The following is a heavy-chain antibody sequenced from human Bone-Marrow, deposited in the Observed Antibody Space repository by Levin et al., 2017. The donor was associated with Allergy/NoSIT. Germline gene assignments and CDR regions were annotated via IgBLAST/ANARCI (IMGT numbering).Heavy chain of an antibody. J-gene: IGHJ4*02. D-gene: IGHD2-15*01. V-gene: IGHV4-30-2*01. Sequence: SETLSLTCTVSGDSISSGGYSWNWIRLPPGKGLEWIGYIYHSGSPYYCPSLKSRVTMSVDRSKNQFSLKLNSVTAADTAVYYCARMVAGDNYFDYWGQGAVVTVSS. CDR1: GDSISSGGYS. CDR2: IYHSGSP. CDR3: ARMVAGDNYFDY.